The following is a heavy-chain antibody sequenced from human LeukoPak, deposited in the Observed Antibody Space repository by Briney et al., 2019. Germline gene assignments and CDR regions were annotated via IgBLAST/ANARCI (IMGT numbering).Heavy chain of an antibody. Sequence: GGSLRLSCAASGFTVTRNYMTWVRQAPGKGLEWVSVTYSGGRTYYEDSVKGRFTISRDNSKNTLYLQMNSLRAEDTAVYYCAKALRYFDWLSASGFDYWGQGTLVTVSS. V-gene: IGHV3-53*01. CDR2: TYSGGRT. CDR3: AKALRYFDWLSASGFDY. CDR1: GFTVTRNY. D-gene: IGHD3-9*01. J-gene: IGHJ4*02.